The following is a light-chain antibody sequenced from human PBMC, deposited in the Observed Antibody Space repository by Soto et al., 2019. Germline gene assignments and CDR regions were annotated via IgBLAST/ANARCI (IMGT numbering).Light chain of an antibody. CDR2: DAA. CDR1: QSINKW. V-gene: IGKV1-5*01. CDR3: QQYNIGYT. J-gene: IGKJ2*01. Sequence: IQITHSPSTLSASVGDRVIITCRASQSINKWVAWFQQKSGRAPKLLIYDAATLQSGVPSRFSGTGSGTDFSLTISSLQPEDFATYYCQQYNIGYTFGQGTKVDIK.